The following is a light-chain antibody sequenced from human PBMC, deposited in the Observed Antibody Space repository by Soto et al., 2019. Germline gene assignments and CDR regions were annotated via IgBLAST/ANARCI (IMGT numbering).Light chain of an antibody. Sequence: EIVLTQSPATLSLSPGERATLSCRASQSVNNYLAWYQQKPGQAPRLLIYDASNRATGIPARFSGSGSGTDFTLTISSLEPEDFAVYYCQHRSKWPPGCTFGQGTKLEI. J-gene: IGKJ2*02. CDR3: QHRSKWPPGCT. V-gene: IGKV3-11*01. CDR2: DAS. CDR1: QSVNNY.